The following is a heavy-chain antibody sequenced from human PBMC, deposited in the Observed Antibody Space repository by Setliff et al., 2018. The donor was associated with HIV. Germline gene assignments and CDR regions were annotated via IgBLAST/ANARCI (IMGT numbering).Heavy chain of an antibody. J-gene: IGHJ3*01. CDR3: AKDRDDYSDPDAFDL. Sequence: GDSLKISCAASGFIFSNYVMSWVRQAPGKGLEWVSFIGGTDGRTRHADSVKGRFTISRDNSKGTLYLQMSSLRVDDTAVYFCAKDRDDYSDPDAFDLWGQGTLVTVSS. CDR2: IGGTDGRT. CDR1: GFIFSNYV. V-gene: IGHV3-23*01. D-gene: IGHD3-16*01.